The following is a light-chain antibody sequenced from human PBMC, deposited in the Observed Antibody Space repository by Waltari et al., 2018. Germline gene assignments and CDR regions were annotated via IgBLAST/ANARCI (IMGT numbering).Light chain of an antibody. CDR2: EVS. CDR3: SSYTTSNAPGV. CDR1: DSDVGAYNF. J-gene: IGLJ1*01. Sequence: QSALTQPASVPGSPGQSITISCTGTDSDVGAYNFVSWYRQHPGKAPHLIIYEVSDRPPGISDRFSGSKSDNTASLTISGLQADDEAVYYCSSYTTSNAPGVFGTGTKVTVL. V-gene: IGLV2-14*01.